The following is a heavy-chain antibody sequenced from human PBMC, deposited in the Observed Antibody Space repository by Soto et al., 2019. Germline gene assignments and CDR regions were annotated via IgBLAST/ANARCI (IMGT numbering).Heavy chain of an antibody. D-gene: IGHD1-26*01. CDR1: GFTFSSYA. J-gene: IGHJ4*02. Sequence: EVQLLESGGGLVQPGGSLRLSCAASGFTFSSYAMSWVRQAPGKGLEWVSAISGSGGSTYYADSVKGRFTISSDNSKNTPYLQMNSISAGDTAVYYCATAYTWGANWTHWCQGAMVTLS. CDR2: ISGSGGST. CDR3: ATAYTWGANWTH. V-gene: IGHV3-23*01.